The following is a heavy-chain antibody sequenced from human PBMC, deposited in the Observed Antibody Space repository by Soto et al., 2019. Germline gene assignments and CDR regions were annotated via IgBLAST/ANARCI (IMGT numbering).Heavy chain of an antibody. CDR3: TTNYYDSSGYDNWFDP. CDR2: IRSKAYGGTT. Sequence: LSLTCAVYGGSFSGYYWSWFRQAPGKGLEWVGFIRSKAYGGTTQYAASVKGRFTISRDDSKSIAYLQMNSLKTEDTAVYYCTTNYYDSSGYDNWFDPWGQGTLVTVS. D-gene: IGHD3-22*01. CDR1: GGSFSGYY. V-gene: IGHV3-49*03. J-gene: IGHJ5*02.